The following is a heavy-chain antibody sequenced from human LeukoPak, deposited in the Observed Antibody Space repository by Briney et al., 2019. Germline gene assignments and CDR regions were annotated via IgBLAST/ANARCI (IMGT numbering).Heavy chain of an antibody. V-gene: IGHV1-8*01. CDR2: MNPNSGNT. J-gene: IGHJ3*02. D-gene: IGHD3-16*01. Sequence: ASVKVSCKASGYTYTSYDINWVRQATGQGLEWMGWMNPNSGNTGYAQKFQGRVTMTRNTSISTAYMELSSLRSEDTAVYYCARGAGDSYAFDIWGQGTMVTVSS. CDR1: GYTYTSYD. CDR3: ARGAGDSYAFDI.